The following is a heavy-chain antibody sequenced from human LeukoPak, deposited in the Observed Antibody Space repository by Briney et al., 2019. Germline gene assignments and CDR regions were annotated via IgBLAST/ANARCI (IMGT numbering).Heavy chain of an antibody. CDR1: GGSISSYY. D-gene: IGHD6-19*01. CDR2: IYYSGST. CDR3: ARQRLVPQYYYYYMDV. Sequence: PSETLSLTCTVSGGSISSYYWSWIRQPPGKGLEWIGYIYYSGSTNYNPSLKSRVTISVDTSKNQFSLKLSSVTAADTAVYYCARQRLVPQYYYYYMDVWGKGTTVTISS. V-gene: IGHV4-59*08. J-gene: IGHJ6*03.